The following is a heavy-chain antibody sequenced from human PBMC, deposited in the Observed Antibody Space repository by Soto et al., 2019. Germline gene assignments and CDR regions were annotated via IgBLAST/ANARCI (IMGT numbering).Heavy chain of an antibody. V-gene: IGHV1-3*01. D-gene: IGHD6-6*01. J-gene: IGHJ4*02. CDR3: ARAPVVAARNFDY. CDR2: INAGNGNT. Sequence: ASVKVSCKASGYTFTSYAMHWVRQAPGQRLEWMGWINAGNGNTKYSQKFQGRVTITRDTSASTAYMELSSLRSEDTAVYYCARAPVVAARNFDYWGQGTLVTVSS. CDR1: GYTFTSYA.